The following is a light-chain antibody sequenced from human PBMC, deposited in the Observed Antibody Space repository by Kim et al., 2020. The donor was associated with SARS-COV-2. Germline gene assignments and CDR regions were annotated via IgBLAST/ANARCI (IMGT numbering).Light chain of an antibody. CDR1: QSVSFN. J-gene: IGKJ1*01. CDR2: GAS. CDR3: QQYHNWWT. V-gene: IGKV3-15*01. Sequence: SVSPGDRATLSCRASQSVSFNLAWYQQKPGQPPRLLIYGASTRATGIADRFTGSGSGTEFTLTISSLQSEDLAVYYCQQYHNWWTFGQGTKVEVK.